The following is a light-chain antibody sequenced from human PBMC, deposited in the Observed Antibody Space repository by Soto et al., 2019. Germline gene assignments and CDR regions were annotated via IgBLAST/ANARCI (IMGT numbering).Light chain of an antibody. CDR1: QTIAGW. CDR2: RSS. J-gene: IGKJ3*01. V-gene: IGKV1-5*03. CDR3: QQYNSYFFT. Sequence: DIQMTQSPSTLSASVGDRVNITCRASQTIAGWLAWYQQKPWKAHKLLVSRSSDLQTGVPSRFSGSGSGTEFTLNISSLQTDDFATYDGQQYNSYFFTCGPGTKVDVK.